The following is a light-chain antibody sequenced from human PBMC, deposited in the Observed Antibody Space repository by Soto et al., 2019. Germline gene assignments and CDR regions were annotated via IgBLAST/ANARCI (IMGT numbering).Light chain of an antibody. V-gene: IGKV2-40*01. J-gene: IGKJ4*01. CDR2: MVS. CDR1: QSLLDSDDGNTY. Sequence: DIVMTQTPRSLPVTPGEPAYISCRSSQSLLDSDDGNTYLDWYLQRPGQSPHLLIYMVSYRASGVPDRFSGSGSGTNFTLKISRVEADDDAIYYCMQRVEFPITFGGGTRVEIK. CDR3: MQRVEFPIT.